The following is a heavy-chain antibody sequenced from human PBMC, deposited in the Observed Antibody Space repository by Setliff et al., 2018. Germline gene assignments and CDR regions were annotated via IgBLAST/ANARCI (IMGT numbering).Heavy chain of an antibody. Sequence: ASVKVSCKASGYTFTTYGISWVRQAPGQGLEWMGRINPDSGDTDYARNFQGRVTMTRDTSMSTAYMELSRLRSDDTAVYFCARDGGGDSDAFDIWGQGTMVTVSS. CDR2: INPDSGDT. J-gene: IGHJ3*02. CDR3: ARDGGGDSDAFDI. V-gene: IGHV1-8*02. CDR1: GYTFTTYG. D-gene: IGHD3-16*01.